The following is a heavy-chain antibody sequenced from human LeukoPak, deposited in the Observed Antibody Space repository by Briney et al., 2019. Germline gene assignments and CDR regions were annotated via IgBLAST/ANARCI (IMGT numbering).Heavy chain of an antibody. Sequence: ASVKVSCKASGGTFSSYAISWVRQAPGQGLEWMGGIIPIFGTANYAQKFQGRVTITADESTSTAYMELSSLRSEDTAVYYCARGESNRTLYSSSWFAHYYYYMDVWGKGTTVTVSS. CDR2: IIPIFGTA. D-gene: IGHD6-13*01. CDR3: ARGESNRTLYSSSWFAHYYYYMDV. V-gene: IGHV1-69*13. CDR1: GGTFSSYA. J-gene: IGHJ6*03.